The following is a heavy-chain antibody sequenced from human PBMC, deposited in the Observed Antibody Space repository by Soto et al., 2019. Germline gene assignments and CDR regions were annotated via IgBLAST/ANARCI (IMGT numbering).Heavy chain of an antibody. J-gene: IGHJ3*02. CDR1: GFTFSSYG. D-gene: IGHD3-22*01. Sequence: QVQLVESGGDVVQPGRSLRLSCAASGFTFSSYGMHWVRQAPGKGLEWVAVIWYDGSNKYYADSVKGRFTISRDNSKNTLYLQVNSLRAEDTAVYYCARSKGWLPRGAFDIWGQGTMVTVSS. CDR2: IWYDGSNK. V-gene: IGHV3-33*01. CDR3: ARSKGWLPRGAFDI.